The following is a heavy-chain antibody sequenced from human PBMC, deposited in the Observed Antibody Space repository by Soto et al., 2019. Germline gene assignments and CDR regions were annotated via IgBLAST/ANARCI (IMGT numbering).Heavy chain of an antibody. CDR1: GDSISTYY. CDR3: ARENYYGSGTYFRLAV. J-gene: IGHJ6*02. CDR2: LYDSGST. D-gene: IGHD3-10*01. Sequence: QVQLQESGPGLVKPSETLSLTCTVSGDSISTYYWSWIRQPPGKGLEWIGYLYDSGSTHYNPSLKSRVTISVDTSKNQFSLKLTSVTAADTAVYYCARENYYGSGTYFRLAVWGQGTRVTVSS. V-gene: IGHV4-59*01.